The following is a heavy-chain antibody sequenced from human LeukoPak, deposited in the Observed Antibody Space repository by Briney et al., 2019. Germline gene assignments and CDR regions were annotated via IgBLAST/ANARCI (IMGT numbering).Heavy chain of an antibody. D-gene: IGHD3-16*01. V-gene: IGHV1-8*01. CDR2: MNPNNGNT. CDR1: GFRFTSYD. Sequence: ASVKVSFTASGFRFTSYDINWVRQASGQGFEWMGWMNPNNGNTGYAQSLQGRVTMTTDTSTSTAYMELRSLRSDDTAVYYCARAPPGTIMMTDYWGQGTLVTVSS. CDR3: ARAPPGTIMMTDY. J-gene: IGHJ4*02.